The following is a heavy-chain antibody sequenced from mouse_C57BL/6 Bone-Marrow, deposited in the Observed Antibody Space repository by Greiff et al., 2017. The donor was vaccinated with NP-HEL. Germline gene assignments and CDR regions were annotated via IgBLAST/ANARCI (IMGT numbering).Heavy chain of an antibody. CDR3: ARGDYDVRDYFDY. J-gene: IGHJ2*01. D-gene: IGHD2-4*01. CDR1: GYTFTSYW. CDR2: INPSNGGT. V-gene: IGHV1-53*01. Sequence: QVHVKQPGTELVKPGASVKLSCKASGYTFTSYWMHWVKQRPGQGLEWIGNINPSNGGTNYNEKFKSKATLTVDKSSSTAYMQLSSLTSEDSAVYYCARGDYDVRDYFDYWGQGTTLTVSS.